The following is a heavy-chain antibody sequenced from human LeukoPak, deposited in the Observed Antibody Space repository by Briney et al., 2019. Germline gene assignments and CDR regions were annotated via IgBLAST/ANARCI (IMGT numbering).Heavy chain of an antibody. D-gene: IGHD4-17*01. CDR3: ATPTGY. CDR1: GFTFSSYG. Sequence: GGSLRLSCAASGFTFSSYGMHWVRQAPGKGLEWVAVISYDGSNKYYADSVKGRFTISRDNSKNTLYLQMNSLRAEDTAVYYCATPTGYWGQGTLVTVSS. CDR2: ISYDGSNK. J-gene: IGHJ4*02. V-gene: IGHV3-30*19.